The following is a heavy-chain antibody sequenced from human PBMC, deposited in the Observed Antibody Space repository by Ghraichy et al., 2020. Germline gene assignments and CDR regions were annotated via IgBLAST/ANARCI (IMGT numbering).Heavy chain of an antibody. J-gene: IGHJ4*02. CDR2: VSASGGST. D-gene: IGHD6-19*01. CDR1: GFTLRNYA. V-gene: IGHV3-23*01. Sequence: GGSLRLSCAASGFTLRNYAMTWVRQAPGKGLEWVSSVSASGGSTYYAESVKGRFIISRDNFKKTLDLQMNSLRPEETAIYYCGKDRLAVGGMIDFWGLGTLVTVSS. CDR3: GKDRLAVGGMIDF.